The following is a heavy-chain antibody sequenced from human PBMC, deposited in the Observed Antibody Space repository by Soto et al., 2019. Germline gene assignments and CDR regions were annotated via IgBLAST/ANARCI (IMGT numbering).Heavy chain of an antibody. CDR1: GYRFTSYW. CDR3: ARLRGDASDI. CDR2: IDPSDSYI. V-gene: IGHV5-10-1*01. D-gene: IGHD4-17*01. Sequence: PGASLKISCEGSGYRFTSYWISWVRQMPGKCLGWMGRIDPSDSYINYSPSFQGLVTISADKSLSTAYLHWSSLKASDTAMYYCARLRGDASDIWGQGTMVTVSS. J-gene: IGHJ3*02.